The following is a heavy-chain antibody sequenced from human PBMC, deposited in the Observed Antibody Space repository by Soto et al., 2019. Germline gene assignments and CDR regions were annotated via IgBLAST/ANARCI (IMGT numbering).Heavy chain of an antibody. D-gene: IGHD2-21*02. CDR3: ARVHSPMTSGRAGRDWFDP. CDR1: EYTFTDYC. V-gene: IGHV1-2*07. Sequence: QVHLVQSGTEVKMPGASVKVSCKASEYTFTDYCLHWVRQAPGQGLEWVGWVNVDSGATNYGHKFHGRVAMTRDTSISTAYMELNSLTSDDTAIYYCARVHSPMTSGRAGRDWFDPWGQGTLVVVSS. CDR2: VNVDSGAT. J-gene: IGHJ5*02.